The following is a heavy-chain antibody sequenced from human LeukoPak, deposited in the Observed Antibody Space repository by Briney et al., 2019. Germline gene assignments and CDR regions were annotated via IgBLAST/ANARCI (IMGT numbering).Heavy chain of an antibody. CDR3: AKDKAGGGWHTPNPFDP. V-gene: IGHV3-23*01. Sequence: GGSLRLSCAASGFTFSSYAMSWVRQAPGKGLEWVSAISGSGGSTYYADSVKGRFTISRDNSKSTLYLQMNSLRAEDTAVYYCAKDKAGGGWHTPNPFDPWGQGTLVTVSS. CDR1: GFTFSSYA. J-gene: IGHJ5*02. D-gene: IGHD6-19*01. CDR2: ISGSGGST.